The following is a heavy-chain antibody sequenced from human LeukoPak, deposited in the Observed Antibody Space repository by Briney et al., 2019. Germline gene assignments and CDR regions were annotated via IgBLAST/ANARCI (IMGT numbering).Heavy chain of an antibody. V-gene: IGHV3-66*01. CDR3: ARDRTAMAHYYYYGMDV. CDR1: GFTVSSNY. J-gene: IGHJ6*02. Sequence: VQPGGSLRLSCAASGFTVSSNYMSWVRQAPGKGLEWVSAIYSGGSTYYADSVKGRFTISRDNSKNTLCLQMNSLRAEDTAVYYCARDRTAMAHYYYYGMDVWGQGTTVTVSS. D-gene: IGHD5-18*01. CDR2: IYSGGST.